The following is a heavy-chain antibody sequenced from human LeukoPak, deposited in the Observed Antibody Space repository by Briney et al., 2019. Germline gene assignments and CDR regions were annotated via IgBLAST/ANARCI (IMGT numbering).Heavy chain of an antibody. J-gene: IGHJ4*02. CDR3: ARRRWYGGFDF. D-gene: IGHD3-10*01. CDR1: GDSISSSAYF. CDR2: IYYSGKT. Sequence: PSETLSLTCIVSGDSISSSAYFWGWIRQPPGKGLEWIGSIYYSGKTHYSASLKSRVTMSVGTSKNLFSLRLTSVTAADTAIFYCARRRWYGGFDFWGQGTLVTVSS. V-gene: IGHV4-39*01.